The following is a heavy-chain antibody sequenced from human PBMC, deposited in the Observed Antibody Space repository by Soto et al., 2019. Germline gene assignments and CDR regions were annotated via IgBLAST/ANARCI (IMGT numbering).Heavy chain of an antibody. CDR3: AICLGPGVHYNRFDP. CDR1: GGSISSGGYY. J-gene: IGHJ5*02. CDR2: IYYSGST. D-gene: IGHD3-10*02. V-gene: IGHV4-31*03. Sequence: SETLSLTCTVSGGSISSGGYYWSWIRQHPGRGLEWIGYIYYSGSTFYNPSLKSRITISVDTSKNQFSLKLNSVTAADTAVYYCAICLGPGVHYNRFDPWGQGTLVTVSS.